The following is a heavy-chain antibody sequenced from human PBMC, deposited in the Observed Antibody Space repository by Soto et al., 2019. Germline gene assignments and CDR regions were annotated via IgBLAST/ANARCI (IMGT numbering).Heavy chain of an antibody. V-gene: IGHV3-15*01. D-gene: IGHD1-26*01. CDR1: GFTFSNAW. Sequence: EVQLVESGGGLVKPGGSLRLSCAASGFTFSNAWMSWVRQAPGKGLEWVGRIKSKTDGGTTDYAAPVKGRFTISRDDSKNTLYLQMSSLKTEDTAVYYCTTVVGGGEGLGNAFDIWGQGTMVTVSS. CDR2: IKSKTDGGTT. J-gene: IGHJ3*02. CDR3: TTVVGGGEGLGNAFDI.